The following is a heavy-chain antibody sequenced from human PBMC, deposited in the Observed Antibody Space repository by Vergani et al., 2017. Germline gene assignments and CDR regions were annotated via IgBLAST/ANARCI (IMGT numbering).Heavy chain of an antibody. J-gene: IGHJ3*01. CDR1: GASINNDFYY. V-gene: IGHV4-61*02. D-gene: IGHD4-23*01. CDR2: IDVSGIT. Sequence: QVQLQESGPGLVKPSQTLSLTCTVSGASINNDFYYWHWIRQPAGKGLEWIGRIDVSGITDYNPSLQSRVSMSVDTSKNQFSLTLTSVTAADTAVYYCARDNKQLRPRAFDLWGQGRMVTVSS. CDR3: ARDNKQLRPRAFDL.